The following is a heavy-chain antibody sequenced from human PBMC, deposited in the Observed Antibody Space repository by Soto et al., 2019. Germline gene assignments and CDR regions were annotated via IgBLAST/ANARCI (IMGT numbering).Heavy chain of an antibody. J-gene: IGHJ4*02. CDR2: IIPILGIA. CDR1: GGTFISYT. CDR3: ARGFGDRFDY. D-gene: IGHD4-17*01. V-gene: IGHV1-69*02. Sequence: QVQLVQSGAEVKKPGSSVKVSCKASGGTFISYTISWVRQAPGQGLEWMGRIIPILGIANYAQKFQGRVTITADKSTSTSYMELSSLSSEDTAVYDCARGFGDRFDYLGQGTLVTVSS.